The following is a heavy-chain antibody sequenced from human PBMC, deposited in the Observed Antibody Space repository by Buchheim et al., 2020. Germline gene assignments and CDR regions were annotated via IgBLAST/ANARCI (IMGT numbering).Heavy chain of an antibody. D-gene: IGHD3-3*01. CDR1: GFTFSSYE. CDR2: ISSSGSTI. J-gene: IGHJ6*02. CDR3: ASHRAEGFWSGYYTDPYYYYGMDV. Sequence: EVQLVESGGGLVQPGGSLRLSCAASGFTFSSYEMNWVRQAPGKGLEWVSYISSSGSTIYYADSVKGRFTISRDNAKNPLYLQMNSLRAEDTAVYYCASHRAEGFWSGYYTDPYYYYGMDVWGQGTT. V-gene: IGHV3-48*03.